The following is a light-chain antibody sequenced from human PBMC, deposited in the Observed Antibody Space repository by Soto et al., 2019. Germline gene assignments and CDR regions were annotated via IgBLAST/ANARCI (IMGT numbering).Light chain of an antibody. V-gene: IGKV3-15*01. CDR1: QSISSY. Sequence: EVVMTQSPATLSVSPGEGATLSCRASQSISSYLAWYQQKPGQAPRLLIYGASTRATGIPARFSGSGSGTDFTLTISSLQSEDFAVYYCQQYDNWPPWTFGQGTKVDIK. CDR2: GAS. J-gene: IGKJ1*01. CDR3: QQYDNWPPWT.